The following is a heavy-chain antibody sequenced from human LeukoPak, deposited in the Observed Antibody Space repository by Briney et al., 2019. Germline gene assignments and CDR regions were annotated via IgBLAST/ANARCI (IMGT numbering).Heavy chain of an antibody. D-gene: IGHD6-13*01. CDR1: GFTFSSYG. V-gene: IGHV3-33*01. CDR3: ARGLSGSSWYSSLDY. J-gene: IGHJ4*02. Sequence: GGSLRLPCAASGFTFSSYGMHWVRQAPGKGLGWVAVIWYDGSNKYYADSVKGRFTISRDNSKNTLYLQMNSLRAEDTAVYYCARGLSGSSWYSSLDYWGQGTLVTVSS. CDR2: IWYDGSNK.